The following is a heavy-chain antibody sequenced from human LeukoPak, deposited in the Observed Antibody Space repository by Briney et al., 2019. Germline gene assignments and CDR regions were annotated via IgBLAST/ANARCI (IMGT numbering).Heavy chain of an antibody. CDR3: ARVYLAAAGPWYYGMDV. CDR1: GYTLTELS. CDR2: FDPEDGET. J-gene: IGHJ6*02. V-gene: IGHV1-24*01. D-gene: IGHD6-13*01. Sequence: ASVKVSCKVSGYTLTELSMHWVRQAPGKGLEWMGGFDPEDGETIYAQKFQGRVTMTEDTSTDTAYMELSSLRSEDAAVYYCARVYLAAAGPWYYGMDVWGQGTTVTVSS.